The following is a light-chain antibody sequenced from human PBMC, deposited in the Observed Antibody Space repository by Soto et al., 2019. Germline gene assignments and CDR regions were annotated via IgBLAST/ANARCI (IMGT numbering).Light chain of an antibody. V-gene: IGKV1-12*02. CDR1: HDIADW. CDR2: AAS. Sequence: DIQMTQFPSSVSASIGDRIKVTCRASHDIADWLAWYQQRPGQAPKLLLYAASSVHSGAPSKFSGSGSGTDFTLTNSSLQPEDFATYYCQQIGSYPFTFGPGTKVDIK. J-gene: IGKJ3*01. CDR3: QQIGSYPFT.